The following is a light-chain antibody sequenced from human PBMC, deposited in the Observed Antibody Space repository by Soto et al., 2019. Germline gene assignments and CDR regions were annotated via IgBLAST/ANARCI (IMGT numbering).Light chain of an antibody. V-gene: IGKV3-15*01. Sequence: EIMMPQSPATLSVSPGEIATLSCSASQSVRNNLAWYQQKPCQAPRLLIYYASTRSTGIPARFSGSGSGTEFTLSISSLQSEDFALYSCQQYNNWPPITFGQGTRLEIK. CDR1: QSVRNN. CDR3: QQYNNWPPIT. CDR2: YAS. J-gene: IGKJ5*01.